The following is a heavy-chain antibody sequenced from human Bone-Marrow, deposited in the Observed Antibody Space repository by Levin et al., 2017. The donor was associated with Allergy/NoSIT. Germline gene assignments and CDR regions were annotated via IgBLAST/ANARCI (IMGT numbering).Heavy chain of an antibody. V-gene: IGHV3-23*01. CDR3: AKDEGSKGVGELGYNWFDP. J-gene: IGHJ5*02. D-gene: IGHD1-26*01. Sequence: GGSLRLSCAASGFTFSSYAMSWVRQAPGKGLEWVSAISGSGGSTYYADSVKGRFTISRDNSKNTLYLQMNSLRAEDTAVYYCAKDEGSKGVGELGYNWFDPWGQGTLVTVSS. CDR1: GFTFSSYA. CDR2: ISGSGGST.